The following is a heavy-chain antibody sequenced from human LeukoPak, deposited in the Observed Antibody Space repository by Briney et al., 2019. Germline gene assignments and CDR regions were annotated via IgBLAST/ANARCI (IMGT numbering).Heavy chain of an antibody. Sequence: GSLRLSCAASGFTFSSYAMSWVRQAPGKGLEWVSAISGSGGSTYYADSVKGRFTISRDNSKNTLYLQMNSLRAEDTAVYYCAKYYDSSGYYFEGYFRHWGQGTLVTVSS. V-gene: IGHV3-23*01. CDR2: ISGSGGST. D-gene: IGHD3-22*01. CDR3: AKYYDSSGYYFEGYFRH. J-gene: IGHJ1*01. CDR1: GFTFSSYA.